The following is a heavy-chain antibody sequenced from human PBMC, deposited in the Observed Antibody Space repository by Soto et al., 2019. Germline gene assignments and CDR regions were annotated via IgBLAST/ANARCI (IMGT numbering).Heavy chain of an antibody. J-gene: IGHJ5*02. CDR3: TRRYSWPDTYLDP. CDR2: SYYSGST. CDR1: GSSVCVHSYY. Sequence: LSRTCTVSGSSVCVHSYYWTWIRQPPGKGLEWIGSSYYSGSTYFNPSLKSRATISVDTSKNQSSLRLTSVTAADTAIYYCTRRYSWPDTYLDPWGQGALVTVYS. D-gene: IGHD5-12*01. V-gene: IGHV4-39*01.